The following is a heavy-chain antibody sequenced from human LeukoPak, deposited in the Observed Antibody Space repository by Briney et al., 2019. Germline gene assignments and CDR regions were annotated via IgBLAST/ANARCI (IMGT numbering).Heavy chain of an antibody. J-gene: IGHJ3*02. V-gene: IGHV3-30*02. CDR3: ANCQSGHDAFDI. D-gene: IGHD3-3*01. CDR1: GFTFSSYG. CDR2: IRYDGGNK. Sequence: PGGSLRLSCAASGFTFSSYGMHWVRQAPGKGLEWVAFIRYDGGNKYYADSVKGRFTASRDNSKNTLYLQMNSLRAEDTAVYYCANCQSGHDAFDIWGQGTMVTVSS.